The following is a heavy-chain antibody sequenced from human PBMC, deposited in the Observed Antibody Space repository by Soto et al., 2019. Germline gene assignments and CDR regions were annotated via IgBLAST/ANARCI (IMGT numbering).Heavy chain of an antibody. D-gene: IGHD2-15*01. CDR2: IIPNFGTA. CDR1: GGTFSSYA. CDR3: ATCRYWVVAATSFDY. J-gene: IGHJ4*02. V-gene: IGHV1-69*01. Sequence: QVQLVQSGAEVKKPGSSVKVSCKASGGTFSSYAISWVRQAPGQGLEWMGGIIPNFGTANYAQKFQGRVTITADESTSKAYMELSSLRSEDTAVYYCATCRYWVVAATSFDYWGQGTLVTVSS.